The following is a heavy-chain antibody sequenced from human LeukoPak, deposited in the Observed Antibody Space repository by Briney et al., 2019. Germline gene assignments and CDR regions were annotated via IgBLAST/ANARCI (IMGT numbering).Heavy chain of an antibody. Sequence: GGSLRLSCAASGFTFSSYSMNWVRQAPGKGLEWVSSISSSSSYIYYADSVKGRFTISRDNAKNSLYLQMNSLRAEDTAVYYCARVVGLPYYYYMDVWGKGTTVTVSS. CDR3: ARVVGLPYYYYMDV. CDR1: GFTFSSYS. J-gene: IGHJ6*03. D-gene: IGHD2-15*01. V-gene: IGHV3-21*01. CDR2: ISSSSSYI.